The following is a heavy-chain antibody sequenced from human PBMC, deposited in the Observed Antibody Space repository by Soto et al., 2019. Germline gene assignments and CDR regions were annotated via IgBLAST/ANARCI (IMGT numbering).Heavy chain of an antibody. CDR3: ARVHMISRGSYRPFDY. CDR2: ISAYNGNT. D-gene: IGHD3-16*02. J-gene: IGHJ4*02. CDR1: GYTFTSYG. Sequence: GASVKVSCKASGYTFTSYGISWVRQAPGQGLEWMGWISAYNGNTNYAQKLQGRVTMTTDTSTSTAYMELRSLRSDDTAVYYCARVHMISRGSYRPFDYWGQGTLVTVSS. V-gene: IGHV1-18*01.